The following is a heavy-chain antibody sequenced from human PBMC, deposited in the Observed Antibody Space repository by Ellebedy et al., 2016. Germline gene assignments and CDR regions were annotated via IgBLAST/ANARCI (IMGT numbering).Heavy chain of an antibody. CDR2: IKSKTDGGAA. CDR1: GFTFSNAW. V-gene: IGHV3-15*01. CDR3: TTVYRYNYDSV. J-gene: IGHJ4*02. D-gene: IGHD5-18*01. Sequence: GESLKISCAASGFTFSNAWMNWVRQAPGKGLEWVGRIKSKTDGGAADYAAPVKGRFTISRDDSKNTLYLQMNSLKNEDTAVYFCTTVYRYNYDSVWGQGTLVTVSS.